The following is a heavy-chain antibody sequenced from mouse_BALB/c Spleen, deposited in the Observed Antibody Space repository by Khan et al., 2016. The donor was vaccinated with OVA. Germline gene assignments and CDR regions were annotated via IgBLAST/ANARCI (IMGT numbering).Heavy chain of an antibody. D-gene: IGHD2-13*01. V-gene: IGHV1S132*01. CDR1: GYTFTSYW. CDR3: ASGYFGDYEFVY. CDR2: IFPGTGTT. Sequence: QVQLQQSGAELVKPGASVKLSCKTSGYTFTSYWIQWVKQRPGQGLGWIGQIFPGTGTTYYNENFKGKATLTVDTSSSTAYMQLSSLTSEDSAVYCCASGYFGDYEFVYWGQGTLVTVSP. J-gene: IGHJ3*01.